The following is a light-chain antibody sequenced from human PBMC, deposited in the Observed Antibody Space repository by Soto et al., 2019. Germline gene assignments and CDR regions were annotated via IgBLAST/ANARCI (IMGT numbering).Light chain of an antibody. CDR2: DVS. CDR3: SSYTSSSTLV. CDR1: SCDVGGYNS. V-gene: IGLV2-14*01. Sequence: QSALTQPASVTGSPGQSITISCTGTSCDVGGYNSVSWYQQHQGKAPKLMIYDVSNRPSGVSNRFSGSKSGNTASLTISGVQSEDEADYYCSSYTSSSTLVFGGGTKLTVL. J-gene: IGLJ2*01.